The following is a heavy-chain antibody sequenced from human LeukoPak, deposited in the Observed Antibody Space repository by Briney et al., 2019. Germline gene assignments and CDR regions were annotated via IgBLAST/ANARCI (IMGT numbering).Heavy chain of an antibody. CDR1: GYTFTTYG. Sequence: ASVKVSCKASGYTFTTYGISWVRQAPGQGLEWMGWISTYNGYTNYAQNLQGRVTMTTDTSASTVYLELRSLRSDDTAVYYCARTPPPTIVGAHYFDYWGQGTLVTVSS. D-gene: IGHD1-26*01. V-gene: IGHV1-18*01. J-gene: IGHJ4*02. CDR3: ARTPPPTIVGAHYFDY. CDR2: ISTYNGYT.